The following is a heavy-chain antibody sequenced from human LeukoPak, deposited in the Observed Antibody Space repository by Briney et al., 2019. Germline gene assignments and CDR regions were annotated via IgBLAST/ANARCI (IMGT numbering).Heavy chain of an antibody. Sequence: SETLSLTCTVSGGSVSSSGYSWNWIRQPPGKTLEWIGYTYYSGSTNYNPSLKSRVTLSVDTSKNQFSLKLTSVTAADTAVYYCATAPILRGEAGEQYKYGMDVWGQGTTVIVSS. D-gene: IGHD1-1*01. CDR1: GGSVSSSGYS. CDR2: TYYSGST. CDR3: ATAPILRGEAGEQYKYGMDV. V-gene: IGHV4-61*08. J-gene: IGHJ6*02.